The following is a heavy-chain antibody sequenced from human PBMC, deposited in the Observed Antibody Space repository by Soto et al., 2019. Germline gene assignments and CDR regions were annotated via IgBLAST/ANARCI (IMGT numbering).Heavy chain of an antibody. CDR1: GYTFTSYG. D-gene: IGHD1-26*01. CDR2: ISAHNGDI. J-gene: IGHJ6*02. Sequence: QVQLVQSGPEVKKPGASVKVSCKASGYTFTSYGFSWVRQAPGQGLEWMGWISAHNGDIIYAQKFQDRITMTTDTSTNTAYLELRSLKSGDTAVFYCARSSGTYPPSRYYYGLDVWGQGTTVTVSS. CDR3: ARSSGTYPPSRYYYGLDV. V-gene: IGHV1-18*01.